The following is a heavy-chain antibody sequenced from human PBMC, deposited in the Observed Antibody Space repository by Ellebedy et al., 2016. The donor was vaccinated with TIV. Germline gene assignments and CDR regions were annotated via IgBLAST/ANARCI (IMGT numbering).Heavy chain of an antibody. CDR3: AKWGWIGYYDY. Sequence: GGSLRLSCAASGFSFSSYVMSWVRQAPGKGLEWVSVIYAGGSTYYADSVKGRFTISRDDSKGTLYLQMNSLRAEDTAVYYCAKWGWIGYYDYWGHGTLVTVSS. V-gene: IGHV3-23*03. J-gene: IGHJ4*01. CDR1: GFSFSSYV. CDR2: IYAGGST. D-gene: IGHD3-3*01.